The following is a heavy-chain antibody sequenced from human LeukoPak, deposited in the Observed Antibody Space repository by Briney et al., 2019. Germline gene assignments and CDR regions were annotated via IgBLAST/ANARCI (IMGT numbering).Heavy chain of an antibody. CDR2: IIPIFGTA. CDR3: ARGDYYGSGSYLAVGY. CDR1: GGTFSNYA. J-gene: IGHJ4*02. V-gene: IGHV1-69*05. D-gene: IGHD3-10*01. Sequence: ASVKVSCKASGGTFSNYAISWVRQAPGQGLEWMGGIIPIFGTANYAQKFQGRVTITTDESTSTAYMELSSLRSEDTAVYYCARGDYYGSGSYLAVGYWGQGTLVTVSS.